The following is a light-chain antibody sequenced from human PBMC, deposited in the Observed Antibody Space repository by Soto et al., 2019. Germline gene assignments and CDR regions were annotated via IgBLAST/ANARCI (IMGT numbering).Light chain of an antibody. V-gene: IGLV1-47*01. CDR2: KNN. J-gene: IGLJ7*01. CDR3: SAGGDSRSSAVV. Sequence: QSVLTQPPSASGTPGQRVTISCSGSSSNIGSFYVYWYQQLPGTAPKLLIYKNNQRPSGVPDRFSGSKSGTSASLAISGLLSEEEADDYCSAGGDSRSSAVVFGGGTKLTVL. CDR1: SSNIGSFY.